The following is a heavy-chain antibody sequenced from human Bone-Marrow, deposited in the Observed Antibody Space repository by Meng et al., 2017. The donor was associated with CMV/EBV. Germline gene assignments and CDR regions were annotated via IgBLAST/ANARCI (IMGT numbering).Heavy chain of an antibody. J-gene: IGHJ4*02. V-gene: IGHV1-18*04. Sequence: ASVKVSCKASGYTFTGYYLHWVRQAPGQGLEWMGWIGAYNGNTNYAQKLQGRVTMTTDTSTSTAYMELRSLRSDDTAVYYCARVSTSYTIHEVVVVVPPDYWGQGTLVTVSS. CDR1: GYTFTGYY. D-gene: IGHD2-2*01. CDR3: ARVSTSYTIHEVVVVVPPDY. CDR2: IGAYNGNT.